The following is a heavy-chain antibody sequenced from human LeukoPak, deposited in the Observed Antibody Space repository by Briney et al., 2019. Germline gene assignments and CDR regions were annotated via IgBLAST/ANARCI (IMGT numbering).Heavy chain of an antibody. CDR3: ARAVEGEMDTTPHLDY. Sequence: GGSLRLSCAASGFTFSSYSMNWVRQAPGKGLEWVSYISSSSSTIYYADSVKGRFTISRDNAKNSLYLQMNSLRAEDTAVYYCARAVEGEMDTTPHLDYWGQGTLVTVSS. V-gene: IGHV3-48*01. CDR1: GFTFSSYS. D-gene: IGHD5-24*01. CDR2: ISSSSSTI. J-gene: IGHJ4*02.